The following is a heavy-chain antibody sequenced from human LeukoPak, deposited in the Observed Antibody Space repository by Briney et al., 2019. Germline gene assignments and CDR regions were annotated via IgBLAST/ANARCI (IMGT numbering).Heavy chain of an antibody. D-gene: IGHD5-12*01. J-gene: IGHJ4*02. V-gene: IGHV3-43*01. Sequence: GGSLRLSCAASGFTVNGNYMSWVRQAPGKGLEWVSLISWNGGITYYADSVRGRFTISRDNSKNSLSLEMNSLRTEDTALYYCAKDSNTGGYSFGSWGQGTLVTVTS. CDR3: AKDSNTGGYSFGS. CDR1: GFTVNGNY. CDR2: ISWNGGIT.